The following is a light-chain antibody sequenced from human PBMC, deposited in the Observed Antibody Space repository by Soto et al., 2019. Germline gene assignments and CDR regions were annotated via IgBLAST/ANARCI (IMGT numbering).Light chain of an antibody. CDR1: QSVSSY. CDR3: HQRSHWPPSLT. J-gene: IGKJ4*01. V-gene: IGKV3-11*01. CDR2: DAC. Sequence: EIVLTQSPATLSLSPGERATLSCRASQSVSSYLAWYQQKPGQAPRLLIYDACDRATGIPARFSGSGSGTDFTLTISSLEPEDFAVYYCHQRSHWPPSLTFGGGTKVEIK.